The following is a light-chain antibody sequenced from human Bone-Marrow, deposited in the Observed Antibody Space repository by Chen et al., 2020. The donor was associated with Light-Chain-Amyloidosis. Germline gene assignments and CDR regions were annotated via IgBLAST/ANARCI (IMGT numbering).Light chain of an antibody. V-gene: IGLV6-57*01. Sequence: NFMLTQPHPVSESPGKTVIISCPRSSGSLATNYVQWYQQRPGRSPTTVIYEDDQRPSGVPDRFSGSIDRSSNSASLTISGLKTEDEADYYCQSYQGSSQGVFGGGTKQTVL. J-gene: IGLJ3*02. CDR2: EDD. CDR3: QSYQGSSQGV. CDR1: SGSLATNY.